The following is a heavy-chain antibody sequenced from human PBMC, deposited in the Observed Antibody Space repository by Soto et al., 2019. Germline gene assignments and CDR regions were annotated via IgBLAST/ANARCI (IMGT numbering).Heavy chain of an antibody. Sequence: GGSLRLSCAASGFTFTRYSMNWVRQAPRKGLEWVPSISSTTNYIYYGDSMKGRFTISRDNAKNSLYLEMNSLRAEDTAVYYCARESEDLTSNFDYWGQGTLVTVSS. J-gene: IGHJ4*02. CDR1: GFTFTRYS. CDR2: ISSTTNYI. V-gene: IGHV3-21*06. CDR3: ARESEDLTSNFDY.